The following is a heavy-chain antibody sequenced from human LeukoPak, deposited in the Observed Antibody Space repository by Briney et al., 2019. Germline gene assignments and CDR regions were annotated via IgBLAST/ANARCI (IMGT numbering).Heavy chain of an antibody. Sequence: ASVKVSCKASGYTFTGYYMNWVRHAPGQGLEWMGWINPNSGRTNYAHNFQGSVTLTRDPSISTAYMELTGLTSNDTGVYYCARTREYSSTCFFPPFDPWGQGTLVTVSS. CDR1: GYTFTGYY. V-gene: IGHV1-2*02. CDR3: ARTREYSSTCFFPPFDP. J-gene: IGHJ5*02. CDR2: INPNSGRT. D-gene: IGHD6-13*01.